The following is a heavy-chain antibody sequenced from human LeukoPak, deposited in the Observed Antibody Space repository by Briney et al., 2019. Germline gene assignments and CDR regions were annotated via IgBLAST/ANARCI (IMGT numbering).Heavy chain of an antibody. V-gene: IGHV4-59*01. CDR2: IYYSGST. J-gene: IGHJ4*02. CDR3: ARARRYYGTYLDY. D-gene: IGHD3-10*01. CDR1: GGSISSYY. Sequence: SETLSLTCTVSGGSISSYYWSWIRQPPGKGLEWIGYIYYSGSTNYNPSLKSRVTISVDTSKNQFSLKLSSVTAADTAVYYCARARRYYGTYLDYWGQGTLLTVSS.